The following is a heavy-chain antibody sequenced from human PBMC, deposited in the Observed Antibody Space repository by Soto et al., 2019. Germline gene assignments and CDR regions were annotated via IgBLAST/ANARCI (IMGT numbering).Heavy chain of an antibody. D-gene: IGHD6-6*01. CDR3: ARGSIGSVRMDV. CDR2: IIPISGTA. J-gene: IGHJ6*02. Sequence: SVKVSCKASGRTFSSYAISWVRQAPGQGLEWMGGIIPISGTANYAKKFQGRVTITADESTSTAYMEVSILKSEDTAVYYCARGSIGSVRMDVWGQGTTVTVSS. CDR1: GRTFSSYA. V-gene: IGHV1-69*13.